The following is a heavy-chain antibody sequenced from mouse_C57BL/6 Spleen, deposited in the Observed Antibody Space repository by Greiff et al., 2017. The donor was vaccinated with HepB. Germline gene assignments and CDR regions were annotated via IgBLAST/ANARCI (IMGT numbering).Heavy chain of an antibody. CDR2: ISDGGSYT. CDR3: AREGAAQVPFDY. Sequence: EVKLQESGGGLVKPGGSLKLSCAASGFTFSSYAMSWVRQTPEKRLEWVATISDGGSYTYYPDNVKGRFTISRDNAKNNLYLQMSHLKSEDTAMYYCAREGAAQVPFDYWGQGTTLTVSS. J-gene: IGHJ2*01. D-gene: IGHD3-2*02. CDR1: GFTFSSYA. V-gene: IGHV5-4*01.